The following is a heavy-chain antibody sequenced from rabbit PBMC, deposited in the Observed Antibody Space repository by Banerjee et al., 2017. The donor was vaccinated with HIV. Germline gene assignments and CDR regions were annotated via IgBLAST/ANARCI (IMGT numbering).Heavy chain of an antibody. CDR2: IDLFFGNT. D-gene: IGHD4-1*01. V-gene: IGHV1S47*01. J-gene: IGHJ4*01. Sequence: QEQLVESGGGLVQPGGSLKLSCKASGFDFSSYGVSWVRQAPGKGLEWIGCIDLFFGNTYYATWVNGRFTISSHNAQNTLYLQLNSLTAADTATYFCVRVNSGLNLWGQGTLVTVS. CDR1: GFDFSSYG. CDR3: VRVNSGLNL.